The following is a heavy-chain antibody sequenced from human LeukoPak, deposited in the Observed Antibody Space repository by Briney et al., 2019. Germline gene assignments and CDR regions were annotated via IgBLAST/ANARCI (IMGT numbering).Heavy chain of an antibody. V-gene: IGHV3-48*02. Sequence: GGSLRLSCAASGFTFNSYSMNWVRQAPGKGLEWVSYISSSSSTIYYADSVKGRFTISRDNAKNSLYLQMNSLRDEDTDVYYCARDETYSGSYETFDYRGQGTLFTVSS. D-gene: IGHD1-26*01. CDR2: ISSSSSTI. CDR3: ARDETYSGSYETFDY. J-gene: IGHJ4*02. CDR1: GFTFNSYS.